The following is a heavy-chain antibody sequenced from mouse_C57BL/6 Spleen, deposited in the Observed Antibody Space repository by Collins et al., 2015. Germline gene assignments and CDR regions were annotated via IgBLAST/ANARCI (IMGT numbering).Heavy chain of an antibody. CDR1: GYSFTGYY. D-gene: IGHD1-3*01. CDR3: ARSGYYRYFDV. CDR2: INPYNGAT. J-gene: IGHJ1*01. Sequence: EVQLQQSGPELVKPGASVKISCKASGYSFTGYYMHWVKQSHVKSLEWIGRINPYNGATSYNQNFKDKASLTVDKSSSTAYMELHSLTSEDSAVYYCARSGYYRYFDVWGAGTMVTVSS. V-gene: IGHV1-26*01.